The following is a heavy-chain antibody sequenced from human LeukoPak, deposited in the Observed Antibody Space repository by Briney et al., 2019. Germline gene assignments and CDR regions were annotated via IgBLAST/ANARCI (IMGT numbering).Heavy chain of an antibody. CDR2: IKQDGSKK. J-gene: IGHJ4*02. CDR3: TRVGYIDEGIDY. D-gene: IGHD5-24*01. Sequence: GGSLRLSCVASGFPFSSYWMAWVRQAPGKGLEWVANIKQDGSKKSYVDSVKGRFTISRDNAKNSLYLQMNSLRAEDTAIYYCTRVGYIDEGIDYWGQGTLITVSS. V-gene: IGHV3-7*04. CDR1: GFPFSSYW.